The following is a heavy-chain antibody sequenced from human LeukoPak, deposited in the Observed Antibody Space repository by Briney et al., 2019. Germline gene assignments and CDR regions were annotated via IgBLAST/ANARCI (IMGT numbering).Heavy chain of an antibody. CDR2: IIPIFGTA. J-gene: IGHJ4*02. CDR3: ARGAPLELLFDY. D-gene: IGHD1-26*01. Sequence: SVKVSCKASGGTFSSYAISWVRQAPGQGLEWMGRIIPIFGTANYAQKFQGRVTITTDESTSPAYMELSSLRSEDTAVYYCARGAPLELLFDYWGQGTLVTVSS. V-gene: IGHV1-69*05. CDR1: GGTFSSYA.